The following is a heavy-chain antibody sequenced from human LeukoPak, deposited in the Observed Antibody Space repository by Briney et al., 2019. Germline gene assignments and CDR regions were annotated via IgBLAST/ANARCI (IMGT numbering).Heavy chain of an antibody. CDR2: INHSGST. V-gene: IGHV4-34*01. CDR1: GGSFSGYY. Sequence: SETLSHTCAVYGGSFSGYYWSWIRQPPGKGLEWIGEINHSGSTNYNPSLKSRVTISVDTSKNQFSLKLSSVTAADTAVYYCARGVVSFDYWGQGTLVTVSS. D-gene: IGHD2-15*01. J-gene: IGHJ4*02. CDR3: ARGVVSFDY.